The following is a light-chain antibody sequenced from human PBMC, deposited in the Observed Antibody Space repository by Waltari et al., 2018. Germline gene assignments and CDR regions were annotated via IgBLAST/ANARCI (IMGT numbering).Light chain of an antibody. CDR3: CSYAGSSTRVV. Sequence: QSALTQPATVSGSPGQSITISCTGTSSDVGSYNLVPWYQQHPGKPPKLMMYEGRKRPSGVTIRFSGSKSGNTASPAISGLQAEDAADYYCCSYAGSSTRVVFGGGTKLTVL. CDR1: SSDVGSYNL. J-gene: IGLJ2*01. V-gene: IGLV2-23*01. CDR2: EGR.